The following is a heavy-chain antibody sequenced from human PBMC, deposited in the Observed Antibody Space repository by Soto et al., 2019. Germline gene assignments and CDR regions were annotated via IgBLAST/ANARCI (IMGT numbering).Heavy chain of an antibody. J-gene: IGHJ2*01. CDR3: ARDRGYCSGGSCYDWYFDL. D-gene: IGHD2-15*01. CDR2: IYYSGST. V-gene: IGHV4-31*03. CDR1: GGSISSGGYY. Sequence: QVQLQESGPGLVKPSQTLSLTCTVSGGSISSGGYYWSWIRQHPGKGLEWIGYIYYSGSTYYNPSLKSRVTKAVDTSKNQFSLKLSSVTAGDTAVYYCARDRGYCSGGSCYDWYFDLWGRGTLVTVSS.